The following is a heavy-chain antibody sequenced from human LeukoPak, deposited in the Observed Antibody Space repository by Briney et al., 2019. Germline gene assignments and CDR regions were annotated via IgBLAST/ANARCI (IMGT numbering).Heavy chain of an antibody. V-gene: IGHV3-21*01. CDR3: AKVFAGDNYYDSSGYYSASFDY. Sequence: PGGSLRLSCAASGFTFSSYSMNWVRQAPGKGLEWVSSISSSSYIYYADSVKGRFTISRDNAKNSLYLQMNSLRAEDTAVYYCAKVFAGDNYYDSSGYYSASFDYWGQGTLVTVSS. CDR1: GFTFSSYS. J-gene: IGHJ4*02. D-gene: IGHD3-22*01. CDR2: ISSSSYI.